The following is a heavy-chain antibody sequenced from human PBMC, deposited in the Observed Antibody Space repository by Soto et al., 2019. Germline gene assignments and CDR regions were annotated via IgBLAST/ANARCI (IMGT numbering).Heavy chain of an antibody. J-gene: IGHJ4*02. V-gene: IGHV3-30-3*01. CDR1: GFTFSNYA. Sequence: GGSLRLSCAASGFTFSNYAMHWVRQAPGKGLEWVAVISYDGSNKYYADSVKGRFTISRDNSKNTLYLQMNSLRAEDTAVYYCAKDEEYSYGAPADYWGQGTLVTVSS. CDR2: ISYDGSNK. D-gene: IGHD5-18*01. CDR3: AKDEEYSYGAPADY.